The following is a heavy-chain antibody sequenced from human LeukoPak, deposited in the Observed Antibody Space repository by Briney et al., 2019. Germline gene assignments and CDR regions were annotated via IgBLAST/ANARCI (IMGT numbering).Heavy chain of an antibody. CDR1: GGSISSYY. CDR3: ARTYSETSIDY. D-gene: IGHD1-26*01. V-gene: IGHV4-59*01. J-gene: IGHJ4*02. Sequence: SSETLSLTCTVSGGSISSYYWSWIRQPPGKGLEWIGYIYYSGSTDYNPSLKSRVTISVDTSKNQFSLKLSSVTAADTAVYYCARTYSETSIDYWGQGTLVTVSS. CDR2: IYYSGST.